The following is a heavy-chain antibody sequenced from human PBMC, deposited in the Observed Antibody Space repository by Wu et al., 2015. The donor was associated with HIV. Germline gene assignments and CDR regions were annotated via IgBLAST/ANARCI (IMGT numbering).Heavy chain of an antibody. J-gene: IGHJ5*02. D-gene: IGHD3-3*01. CDR1: GYTFSDYY. CDR2: INPKDGAT. Sequence: QVQLVQSGAEVKKPGASVKVSCKASGYTFSDYYIHWIRQAPGQGLEWMGWINPKDGATDFARKFQGRVTMTRDTSFSTAYMNLISLTSDDTAVYYCAKGNYDFWAAHFADNWFGPWGQGTVVTVSS. CDR3: AKGNYDFWAAHFADNWFGP. V-gene: IGHV1-2*02.